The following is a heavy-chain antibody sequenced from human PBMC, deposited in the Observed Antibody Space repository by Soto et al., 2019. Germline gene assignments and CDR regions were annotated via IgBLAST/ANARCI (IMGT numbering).Heavy chain of an antibody. Sequence: QVQLVQSGAEVKKPGSSVKVSCKASGGTFSSYAISWVRQAPGQGLEWMGGIIPIFSTANYAQKFQGRVTITADESTSTAYMELSSLRSEDTAVYYCARGITMVRGVIDYYGMDVWGQGTTVTVSS. D-gene: IGHD3-10*01. CDR2: IIPIFSTA. J-gene: IGHJ6*02. CDR3: ARGITMVRGVIDYYGMDV. CDR1: GGTFSSYA. V-gene: IGHV1-69*12.